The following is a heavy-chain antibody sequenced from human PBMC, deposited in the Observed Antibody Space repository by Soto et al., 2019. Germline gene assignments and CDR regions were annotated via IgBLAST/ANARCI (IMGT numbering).Heavy chain of an antibody. CDR1: GYTFTSYA. CDR2: INAGNGNT. CDR3: ARGFTLWFDP. J-gene: IGHJ5*02. V-gene: IGHV1-3*01. D-gene: IGHD3-16*01. Sequence: ASVKVSCKASGYTFTSYAIDWVRQAPGQRLEWMGWINAGNGNTKYSQKFQGRVTITRDTSASTAYMELSSLRSEVTAVYYCARGFTLWFDPLGQGDLVTFSS.